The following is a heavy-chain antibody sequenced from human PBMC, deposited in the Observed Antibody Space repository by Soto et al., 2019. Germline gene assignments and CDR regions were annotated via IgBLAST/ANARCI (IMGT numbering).Heavy chain of an antibody. CDR3: GRLGGSYETDY. D-gene: IGHD2-15*01. CDR2: ITGGGELT. J-gene: IGHJ4*02. V-gene: IGHV3-23*01. Sequence: EVQLLESGGGFIQPGGSLRLSCVASGFTFGTYGMTWVRQTPGEGLQYVSGITGGGELTYYADSVKGRLSISRDNSKNTLYLQMNSLRAEDTAVYFCGRLGGSYETDYWGQGTLVTVSS. CDR1: GFTFGTYG.